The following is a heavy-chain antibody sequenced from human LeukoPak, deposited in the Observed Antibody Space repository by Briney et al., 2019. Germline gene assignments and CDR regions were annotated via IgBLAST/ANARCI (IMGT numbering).Heavy chain of an antibody. CDR1: GGSISSSSYY. Sequence: SETLSLTCTVSGGSISSSSYYWGWIRQPPGKGLEWVGSIYYSGSTYYNPSLKSRVTISVDTSKNQFSLKLSSVTAADTAVYYCARQDVIAARQLDYWGQGTLVTVSS. CDR3: ARQDVIAARQLDY. CDR2: IYYSGST. D-gene: IGHD6-6*01. V-gene: IGHV4-39*01. J-gene: IGHJ4*02.